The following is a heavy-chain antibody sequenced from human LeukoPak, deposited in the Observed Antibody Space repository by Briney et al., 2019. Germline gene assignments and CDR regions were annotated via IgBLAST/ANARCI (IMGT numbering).Heavy chain of an antibody. D-gene: IGHD1-26*01. J-gene: IGHJ6*03. V-gene: IGHV1-69*05. CDR3: ARVGRSRGSLPNSYYYMDV. CDR1: GYTFTSYD. CDR2: IIPIFGST. Sequence: SVKVSCKASGYTFTSYDINWVRQAPGQGLEWMGGIIPIFGSTNYAQKFQGRVTITTDQSTRTAYMELNSLSSDDTAVYYCARVGRSRGSLPNSYYYMDVWGKGTTVTVSS.